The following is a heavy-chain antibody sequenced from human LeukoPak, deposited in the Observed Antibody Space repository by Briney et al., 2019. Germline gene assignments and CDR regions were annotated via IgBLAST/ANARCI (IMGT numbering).Heavy chain of an antibody. D-gene: IGHD7-27*01. CDR1: GFTFTGYF. Sequence: ASVKVSCKASGFTFTGYFIHWVRQAPGQGLEWMGWIHPNNDGTKYAQKFQGRVTMTRDTSINTDYMELSRLRSDDTALYYCTRDGFSGAAFDYWGQGTLVTVSS. V-gene: IGHV1-2*02. J-gene: IGHJ4*02. CDR3: TRDGFSGAAFDY. CDR2: IHPNNDGT.